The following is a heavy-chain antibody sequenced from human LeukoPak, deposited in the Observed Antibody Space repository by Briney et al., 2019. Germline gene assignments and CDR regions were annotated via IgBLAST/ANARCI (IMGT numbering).Heavy chain of an antibody. CDR2: ISSSGSTI. CDR3: ARVYDSSGTDAFDI. J-gene: IGHJ3*02. D-gene: IGHD3-22*01. V-gene: IGHV3-48*03. CDR1: GFTFSSYE. Sequence: GGSLRLSCAASGFTFSSYEMNWVRQAPGKGLEWVSYISSSGSTIYYADSVKGRFTISRDNSKNTLYLQMNSLRAEDTAVYYCARVYDSSGTDAFDIWGQGTMVTVSS.